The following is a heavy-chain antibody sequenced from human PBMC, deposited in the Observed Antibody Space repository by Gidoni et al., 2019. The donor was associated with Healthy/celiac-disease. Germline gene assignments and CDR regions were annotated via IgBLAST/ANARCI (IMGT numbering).Heavy chain of an antibody. D-gene: IGHD6-6*01. CDR1: GFTFSSYG. V-gene: IGHV3-33*01. J-gene: IGHJ6*02. CDR2: IWYDGSNK. CDR3: ARDLYSSSSGYYYYGMDV. Sequence: QVQLVESGGGVVQPGRSLRLSCAASGFTFSSYGMHWVRQAPGKGLEWVAVIWYDGSNKYYADSVKGRFTISRDNSKNTLYLQMNSLRAEDTAVYYCARDLYSSSSGYYYYGMDVWGQGTTVTVSS.